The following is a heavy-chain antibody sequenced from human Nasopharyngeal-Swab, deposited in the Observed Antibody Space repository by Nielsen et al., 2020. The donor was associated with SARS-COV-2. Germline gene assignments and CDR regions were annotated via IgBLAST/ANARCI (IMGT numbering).Heavy chain of an antibody. V-gene: IGHV3-48*04. CDR1: EFTFSYYS. Sequence: GSSLNISCAAFEFTFSYYSMNWVRQAPGKALEWISYISTTGFTTFYADSVTGRFTISRDDAKTSVYLQMNSLRADDTAVYYCAREVGAGFLDHWGQGTPVTVSS. J-gene: IGHJ4*02. D-gene: IGHD6-19*01. CDR2: ISTTGFTT. CDR3: AREVGAGFLDH.